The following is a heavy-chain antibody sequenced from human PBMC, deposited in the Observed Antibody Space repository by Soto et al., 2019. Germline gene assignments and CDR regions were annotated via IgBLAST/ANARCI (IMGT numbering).Heavy chain of an antibody. CDR2: ISSSSSYI. CDR3: ARVKDVPGIAAAGRAFDI. CDR1: GFTFSSYS. D-gene: IGHD6-13*01. Sequence: GGSLRLSCAASGFTFSSYSMNWVRQAPGKGLEWVSSISSSSSYIYYADSVKGRFTISRDNAKNSLYLQMNSLRAEDTAVYYCARVKDVPGIAAAGRAFDIWGQGTMVTVSS. V-gene: IGHV3-21*01. J-gene: IGHJ3*02.